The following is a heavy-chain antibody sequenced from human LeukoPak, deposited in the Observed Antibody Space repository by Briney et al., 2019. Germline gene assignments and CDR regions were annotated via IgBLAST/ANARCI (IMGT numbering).Heavy chain of an antibody. J-gene: IGHJ4*02. V-gene: IGHV4-38-2*01. CDR3: ARQYFGVWGSYAPYYFDY. CDR1: GYSISSGYY. Sequence: SETLSLTCAVSGYSISSGYYWGWIRQPPGKGLEWIGRIYYSGSTYYNPSLKSRVTISADTSTNQFSLKLSSVTAPDTAVYYCARQYFGVWGSYAPYYFDYWGQGTLVTVSS. D-gene: IGHD3-16*01. CDR2: IYYSGST.